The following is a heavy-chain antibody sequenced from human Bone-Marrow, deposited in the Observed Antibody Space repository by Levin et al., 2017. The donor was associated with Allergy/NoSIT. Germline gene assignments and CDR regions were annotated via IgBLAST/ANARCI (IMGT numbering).Heavy chain of an antibody. V-gene: IGHV3-48*03. D-gene: IGHD1-1*01. CDR3: SGDHEQLMYGNYYYGMDV. J-gene: IGHJ6*02. CDR2: ISDNGGTT. CDR1: GFTFSRYD. Sequence: GWSLRLSCTASGFTFSRYDMNWVRQAPGKGLEWVSSISDNGGTTSSADSVKGRFTVSRDNAKNSLYLQMNSLLAGAPAVYYCSGDHEQLMYGNYYYGMDVWGQGTTVTVSS.